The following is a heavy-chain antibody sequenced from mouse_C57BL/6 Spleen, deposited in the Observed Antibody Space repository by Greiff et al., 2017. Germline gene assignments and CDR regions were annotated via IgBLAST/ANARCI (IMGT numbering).Heavy chain of an antibody. V-gene: IGHV5-17*01. CDR3: ARPPYYYGSSYSYFDY. CDR1: GFTFSDYG. J-gene: IGHJ2*01. CDR2: ISSGSSTI. Sequence: EVQRVESGGGLVKPGGSLKLSCAASGFTFSDYGMHWVRQAPEKGLEWVAYISSGSSTIYYADTVKGRFTISRDNAKNTLFLQMTSLRSEDTAMYYCARPPYYYGSSYSYFDYWGQGTTLTVSS. D-gene: IGHD1-1*01.